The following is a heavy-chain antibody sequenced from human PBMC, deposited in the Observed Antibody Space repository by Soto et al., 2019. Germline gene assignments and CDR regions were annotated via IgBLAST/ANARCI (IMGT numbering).Heavy chain of an antibody. J-gene: IGHJ6*02. V-gene: IGHV3-23*01. CDR2: ISGSGGST. D-gene: IGHD5-18*01. Sequence: GGSLRLSCAASGFTFSSYAMSWVRQAPGKGLEWVSAISGSGGSTYYADSVKGRFTISRDNSKNTLYLQMNSLRAEDTAVYYCAKVRVGTAMVDYYYYYGMDVWGQGTTVNVSS. CDR1: GFTFSSYA. CDR3: AKVRVGTAMVDYYYYYGMDV.